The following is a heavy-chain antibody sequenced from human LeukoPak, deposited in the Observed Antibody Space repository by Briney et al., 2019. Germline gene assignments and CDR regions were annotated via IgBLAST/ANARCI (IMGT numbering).Heavy chain of an antibody. Sequence: GASVKVSCKASGYTFTSYGISWVRQAPGQGLEWMVWISAYNGNTNYAQKLQGRVTMTTDTSTSTAYMELRSLRSDDTAVYYCAREGSGSYYYYYMDVWGKGTTVTVSS. CDR3: AREGSGSYYYYYMDV. D-gene: IGHD3-10*01. V-gene: IGHV1-18*01. CDR2: ISAYNGNT. CDR1: GYTFTSYG. J-gene: IGHJ6*03.